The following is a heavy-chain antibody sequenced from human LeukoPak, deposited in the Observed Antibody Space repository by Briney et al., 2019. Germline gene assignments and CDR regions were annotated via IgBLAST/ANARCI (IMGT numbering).Heavy chain of an antibody. Sequence: GGSLRLSCAASGFTFSSYAMSWVRQAPGKGLEWVSSISGNSGSTYYADSVKGRFTFSRDNSKNTVYLQMNSLRAEDTAVYYCAKVSAWAMVGATYFDYWGQGTLVTVSS. CDR1: GFTFSSYA. D-gene: IGHD1-26*01. J-gene: IGHJ4*02. CDR3: AKVSAWAMVGATYFDY. V-gene: IGHV3-23*01. CDR2: ISGNSGST.